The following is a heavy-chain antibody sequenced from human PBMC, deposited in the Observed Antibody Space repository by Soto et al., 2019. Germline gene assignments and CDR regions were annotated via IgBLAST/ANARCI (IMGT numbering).Heavy chain of an antibody. J-gene: IGHJ4*02. Sequence: VQLVESGGGVVQPGRSLRLSCAASGFTFSDYAMHWVRQAPGKGLEWVAVVSHDGRNTHYADSVKGRFTISRDSSKKTVSLEMTSRRADDTAGYYRAKGGRQWLVTSDFDYWGQGALVTVSS. D-gene: IGHD6-19*01. CDR1: GFTFSDYA. CDR3: AKGGRQWLVTSDFDY. V-gene: IGHV3-30*18. CDR2: VSHDGRNT.